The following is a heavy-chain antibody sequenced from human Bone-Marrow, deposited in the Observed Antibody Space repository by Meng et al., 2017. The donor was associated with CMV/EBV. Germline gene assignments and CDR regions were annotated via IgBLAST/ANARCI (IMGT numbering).Heavy chain of an antibody. CDR1: GFTFDDYA. Sequence: GESLKISCAASGFTFDDYAMHWVRQAPGKGLEWVSGINWNGGSTGYADSVKGRFTISRDNAKNSLYLQMNSLRAEDTALYYCARDRDDEWELRLHYFDYWGQGTLVTVYS. V-gene: IGHV3-20*04. J-gene: IGHJ4*02. CDR2: INWNGGST. D-gene: IGHD1-26*01. CDR3: ARDRDDEWELRLHYFDY.